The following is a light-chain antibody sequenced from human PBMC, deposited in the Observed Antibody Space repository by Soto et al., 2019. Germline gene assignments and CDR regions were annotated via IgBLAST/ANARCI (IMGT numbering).Light chain of an antibody. CDR2: GAT. Sequence: IQFTQSPSSLSASVGDRVTITCRASQGISSFLAWYQQEPGKAPKLLISGATTLQSGVPSRFSGSGSGTNFTLTISSLQPEDFATYYCQQFKSYVSFGQGRRLEIK. CDR1: QGISSF. J-gene: IGKJ5*01. CDR3: QQFKSYVS. V-gene: IGKV1-9*01.